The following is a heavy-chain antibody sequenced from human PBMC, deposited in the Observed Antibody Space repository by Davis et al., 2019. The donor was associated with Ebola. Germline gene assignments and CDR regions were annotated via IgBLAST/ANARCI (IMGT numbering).Heavy chain of an antibody. J-gene: IGHJ6*02. D-gene: IGHD3-10*01. CDR1: GGSISRSY. CDR3: ARDSISRYYYDSGGGMDV. CDR2: IYTSGST. Sequence: MPSETLSLTCTVSGGSISRSYWSWIRQPAGKGLEWIGRIYTSGSTNYNPSLKSRVTMSVETSKNQFSLKLSSVTAADTAVYYCARDSISRYYYDSGGGMDVWGQGTTVTVS. V-gene: IGHV4-4*07.